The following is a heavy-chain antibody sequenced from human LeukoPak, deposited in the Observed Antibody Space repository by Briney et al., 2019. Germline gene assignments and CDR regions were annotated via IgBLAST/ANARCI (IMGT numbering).Heavy chain of an antibody. CDR2: IRYDGSNK. Sequence: GGSLRLSCAASGFTFSSYGMHWVRQAPGKGLEWVAFIRYDGSNKYYADSVKGRFTISRDNSKNTLYLQMNSLRAGDTAVYYCAKDKCSSTSCYPNYFDYWGQGTLVTVSS. J-gene: IGHJ4*02. CDR3: AKDKCSSTSCYPNYFDY. CDR1: GFTFSSYG. V-gene: IGHV3-30*02. D-gene: IGHD2-2*01.